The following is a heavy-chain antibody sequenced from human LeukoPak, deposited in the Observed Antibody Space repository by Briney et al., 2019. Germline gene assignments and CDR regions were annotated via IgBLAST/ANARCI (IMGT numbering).Heavy chain of an antibody. D-gene: IGHD3-10*01. Sequence: QPGRSLRLSCAASGFTFSNYAIHWVRQAPGKGLEWVAVISYDGSNKYYADSVKGRFTISRDNSKNTLYLQMGSLRAEDTAVYYCARSYQTFGQLFWDHFDYWGQGTLVTVSS. J-gene: IGHJ4*02. CDR3: ARSYQTFGQLFWDHFDY. CDR2: ISYDGSNK. V-gene: IGHV3-30-3*01. CDR1: GFTFSNYA.